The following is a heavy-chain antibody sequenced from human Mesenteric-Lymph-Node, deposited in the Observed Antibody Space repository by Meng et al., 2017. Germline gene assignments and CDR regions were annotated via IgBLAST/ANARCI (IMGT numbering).Heavy chain of an antibody. D-gene: IGHD3-16*01. CDR1: GFTFSSYW. Sequence: GGSLRLSCAASGFTFSSYWMSWVRQAPGKGLEWVANIKQDGSEKYYVDSVKGRFTISRDNAKNSLYLQMNSLRAEDTAVYYCAANPTPRLRLGWGAFNSWGQGTLVTVSS. V-gene: IGHV3-7*03. CDR2: IKQDGSEK. J-gene: IGHJ4*02. CDR3: AANPTPRLRLGWGAFNS.